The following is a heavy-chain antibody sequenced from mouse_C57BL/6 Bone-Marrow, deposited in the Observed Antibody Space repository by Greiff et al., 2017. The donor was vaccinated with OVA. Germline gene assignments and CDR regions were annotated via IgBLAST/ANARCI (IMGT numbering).Heavy chain of an antibody. CDR2: IYPGDGDT. J-gene: IGHJ2*01. V-gene: IGHV1-82*01. Sequence: QVQLQQPGAELVMPGASVKISCKASGYAFSSSWMNWVKQRPGKGLEWIGRIYPGDGDTNYNGKFKGKATLTADKSSSTAYMQLSSLTSEDSAVYFCARSTRRDFDYWGQGTTLTVSS. CDR1: GYAFSSSW. CDR3: ARSTRRDFDY.